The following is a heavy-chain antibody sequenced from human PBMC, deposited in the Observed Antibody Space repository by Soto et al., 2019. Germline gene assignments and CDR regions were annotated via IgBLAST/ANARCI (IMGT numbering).Heavy chain of an antibody. J-gene: IGHJ4*02. Sequence: SETLSLTCAVSDDSITTSWWSWVRQPPGKGLEWIGEVYHGGYTNYNPSLESRVSISVDLSKNQFSLNLRSVTAADTAVHYCAKNGAYALVFWCQGTLVTLFS. CDR2: VYHGGYT. V-gene: IGHV4-4*02. CDR1: DDSITTSW. CDR3: AKNGAYALVF. D-gene: IGHD2-21*01.